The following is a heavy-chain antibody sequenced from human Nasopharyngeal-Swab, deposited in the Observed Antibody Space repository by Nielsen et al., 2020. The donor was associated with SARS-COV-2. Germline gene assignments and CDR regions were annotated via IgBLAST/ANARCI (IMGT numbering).Heavy chain of an antibody. CDR1: GFTLSSYA. Sequence: GESLKISCAASGFTLSSYAMHWVRQAPGKGLEWVAVISHDETNKDYADPVKGRFSVSGDNSKNTVYLQMSSLRSEDTAIYYCVRDSRKYCRNIDCYMGNWFDPWGQGTLVTVSS. CDR2: ISHDETNK. V-gene: IGHV3-30-3*01. J-gene: IGHJ5*02. D-gene: IGHD2-21*02. CDR3: VRDSRKYCRNIDCYMGNWFDP.